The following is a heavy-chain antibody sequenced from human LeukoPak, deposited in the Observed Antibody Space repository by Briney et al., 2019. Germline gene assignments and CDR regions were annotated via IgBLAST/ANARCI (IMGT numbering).Heavy chain of an antibody. D-gene: IGHD2-15*01. CDR1: GGSVSSSSHY. J-gene: IGHJ4*02. V-gene: IGHV4-39*07. CDR3: ARVNSGGGCYDY. CDR2: IYYSGRT. Sequence: SETLSLTCTVSGGSVSSSSHYWGWIRQPPGKGLEWLGSIYYSGRTYNNPSLKSRVTISVDTSKNQFSLKLSSVTAADTAVYYCARVNSGGGCYDYWGQGTLVTVSS.